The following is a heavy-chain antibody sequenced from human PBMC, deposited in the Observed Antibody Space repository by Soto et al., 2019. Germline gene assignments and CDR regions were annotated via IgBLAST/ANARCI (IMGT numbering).Heavy chain of an antibody. CDR2: ISHTGSS. J-gene: IGHJ4*01. Sequence: PSETLSLTCTVSGGSVSTNSYSWFWIRQSPGKALEWLGWISHTGSSNYNPSFKNRVTISINTSENQFSLSLRSVTAADTALYYCASLKDFRNGYFFDSWGRGSLVTVS. CDR3: ASLKDFRNGYFFDS. V-gene: IGHV4-61*01. D-gene: IGHD2-2*03. CDR1: GGSVSTNSYS.